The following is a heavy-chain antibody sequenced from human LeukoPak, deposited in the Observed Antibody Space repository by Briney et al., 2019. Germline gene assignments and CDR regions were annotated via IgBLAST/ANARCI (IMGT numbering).Heavy chain of an antibody. CDR2: LCAIGACS. V-gene: IGHV3-23*01. J-gene: IGHJ4*02. Sequence: RTGGSLRLSCAASGFTFSSYAMTWVRQAPGKGLEWVSALCAIGACSYYADSVRGRFTISRDNSKNTLYLQMNSLKAEDTAVYYCAKLVPLTSGSYSGYWGQGTLVTVSS. D-gene: IGHD3-10*01. CDR3: AKLVPLTSGSYSGY. CDR1: GFTFSSYA.